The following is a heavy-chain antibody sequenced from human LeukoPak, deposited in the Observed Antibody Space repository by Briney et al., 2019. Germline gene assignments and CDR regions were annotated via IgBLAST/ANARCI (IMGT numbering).Heavy chain of an antibody. CDR2: IYHSGST. J-gene: IGHJ4*02. CDR1: GGSISSGGYS. Sequence: PSETLSLTCAVSGGSISSGGYSWSWIRQPPGKGLEWIGYIYHSGSTYYNPSLKSRVTISVDRSKNQFSLKLSSETAADTAVYYCARATGTTLDYWGQGTLVTVSS. D-gene: IGHD1-7*01. CDR3: ARATGTTLDY. V-gene: IGHV4-30-2*01.